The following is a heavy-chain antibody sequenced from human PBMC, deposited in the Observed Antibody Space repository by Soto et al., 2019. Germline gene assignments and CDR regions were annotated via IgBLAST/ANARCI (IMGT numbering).Heavy chain of an antibody. Sequence: QITLKESGPTLLKPTQTLTLTCTFSGFSLSTNGVGVGWIRQPPGKALEWLALIYWDGDERHSPSLRSRLTITKDTPKNQVVLTMTNMDPVDTATYYCVHRLGCSGGSCYSRNRPFDFWGQGTLVTVSS. CDR1: GFSLSTNGVG. CDR2: IYWDGDE. D-gene: IGHD2-15*01. J-gene: IGHJ4*02. V-gene: IGHV2-5*02. CDR3: VHRLGCSGGSCYSRNRPFDF.